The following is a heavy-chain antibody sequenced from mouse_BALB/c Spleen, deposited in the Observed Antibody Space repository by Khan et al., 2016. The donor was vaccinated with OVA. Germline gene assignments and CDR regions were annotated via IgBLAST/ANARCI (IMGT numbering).Heavy chain of an antibody. Sequence: QIQLVQSGPDLKKPGETVKISCKASGYTFTNYGMNWVKQAPGKGLKWMGWINTYTGEPTYADDFKGRFAFSLETSASSAYLQINNLKNEDMATYFCARTYYSYDRYFDVWGAGTTVTVSS. J-gene: IGHJ1*01. D-gene: IGHD2-12*01. CDR1: GYTFTNYG. V-gene: IGHV9-1*02. CDR3: ARTYYSYDRYFDV. CDR2: INTYTGEP.